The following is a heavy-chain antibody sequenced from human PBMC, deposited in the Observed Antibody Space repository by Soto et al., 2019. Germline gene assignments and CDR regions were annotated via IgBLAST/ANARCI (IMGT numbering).Heavy chain of an antibody. D-gene: IGHD3-10*01. CDR3: AINSLMVRGVIDY. V-gene: IGHV3-30-3*01. Sequence: GSLRLSCAASGFTFSSYAMHWVRQAPGKGLEWVAVISYDGSNKYYADSVKGRFTISRDNSKNTLYLQMNSLRAEDTAVYYCAINSLMVRGVIDYWGQGTLVTV. J-gene: IGHJ4*02. CDR1: GFTFSSYA. CDR2: ISYDGSNK.